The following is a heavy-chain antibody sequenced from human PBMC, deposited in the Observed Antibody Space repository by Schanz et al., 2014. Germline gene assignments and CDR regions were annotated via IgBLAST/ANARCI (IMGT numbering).Heavy chain of an antibody. J-gene: IGHJ4*02. CDR1: GFIFGSSV. Sequence: EAHLLEPGGGLVPPGGSLRLSCAASGFIFGSSVMAWVRQAPGKGLEWVSGITGASDHIDYAESVKGRFTISRDNSKNTLYLQMDSLRAEDTAVYFCAKKVPAYNPFDSWGQGTLVTVSS. CDR2: ITGASDHI. V-gene: IGHV3-23*01. CDR3: AKKVPAYNPFDS. D-gene: IGHD1-1*01.